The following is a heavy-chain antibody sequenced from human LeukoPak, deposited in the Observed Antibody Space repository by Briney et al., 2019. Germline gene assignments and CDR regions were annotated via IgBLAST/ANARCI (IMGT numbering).Heavy chain of an antibody. CDR2: IYHSGST. D-gene: IGHD3-22*01. CDR1: GGSISSSSYY. J-gene: IGHJ4*02. Sequence: SETLSLTCTVSGGSISSSSYYWGWIRQPPGKGLEWIGSIYHSGSTYYNPSLKSRVTISVDTSKNQFSLKLSSVTAADTAVYYCARHGDYYDFDYWGQGTLVTVTS. V-gene: IGHV4-39*01. CDR3: ARHGDYYDFDY.